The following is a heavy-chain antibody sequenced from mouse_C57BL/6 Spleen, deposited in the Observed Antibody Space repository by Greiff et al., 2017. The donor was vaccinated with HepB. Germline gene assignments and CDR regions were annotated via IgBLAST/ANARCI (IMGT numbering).Heavy chain of an antibody. CDR2: IYPSDSET. CDR1: GYTFTSYW. D-gene: IGHD4-1*01. V-gene: IGHV1-61*01. CDR3: ARTGTIYFDY. J-gene: IGHJ2*01. Sequence: VQLQESGAELVRPGSSVKLSCKASGYTFTSYWMDWVKQRPGQGLEWIGNIYPSDSETHYNQKFKDKATLTVDKSSSTAYMQLSSLTSEDSAVYYCARTGTIYFDYWGQGTTLTVSS.